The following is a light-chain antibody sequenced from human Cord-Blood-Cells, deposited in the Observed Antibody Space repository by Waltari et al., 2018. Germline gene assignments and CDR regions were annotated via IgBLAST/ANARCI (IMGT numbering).Light chain of an antibody. J-gene: IGKJ4*01. V-gene: IGKV3-15*01. CDR2: GAS. Sequence: EIVMTQSPATLSVSPGETATLSCRASQSVSSNLAWYQQKPGQAPRLLIYGASTRATGIPASFIGSGSGTEVTLTISSRQSEDFAVYYCQQYNNWPPLTFGGGTKVEIK. CDR1: QSVSSN. CDR3: QQYNNWPPLT.